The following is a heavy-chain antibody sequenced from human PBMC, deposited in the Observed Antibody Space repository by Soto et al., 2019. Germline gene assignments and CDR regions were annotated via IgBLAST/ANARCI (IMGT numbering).Heavy chain of an antibody. J-gene: IGHJ4*02. CDR2: ISYDGSNK. V-gene: IGHV3-30-3*01. CDR3: ARERLWLRGDDY. Sequence: QVQLVESGGGVVQPGRSLRLSCAASGFTFSSYAMNWVRQAPGKGLAWVAVISYDGSNKYYADSVKGRFTISRDNAKNTLYLQMNSLRAEDTAVYYCARERLWLRGDDYWGQGTLVTVSS. D-gene: IGHD5-18*01. CDR1: GFTFSSYA.